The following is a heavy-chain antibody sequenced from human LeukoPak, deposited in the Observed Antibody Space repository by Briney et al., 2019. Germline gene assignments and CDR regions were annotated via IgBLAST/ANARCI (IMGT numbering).Heavy chain of an antibody. CDR2: INHSGST. J-gene: IGHJ5*02. D-gene: IGHD6-13*01. Sequence: PSETLSLTCTVSGGSISSYYWSWIRQPPGKGLEWIGEINHSGSTNYNPSLKSRVTISVDTSKNQFSLKLSSVTAADTAVYYCARARVHSSSWYNWFDPWGQGTLVTVSS. CDR1: GGSISSYY. CDR3: ARARVHSSSWYNWFDP. V-gene: IGHV4-34*01.